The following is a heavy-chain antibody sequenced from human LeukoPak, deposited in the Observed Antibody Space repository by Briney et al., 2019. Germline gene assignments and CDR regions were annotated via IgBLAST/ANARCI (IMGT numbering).Heavy chain of an antibody. V-gene: IGHV4-61*02. CDR2: IYTSGST. J-gene: IGHJ5*02. Sequence: SETLSLTCTVSGGSISSGSYYWSWIRQPAGKGLEWIGRIYTSGSTNYNPSLKSRVTMSVDTSKNQFSLKLSSVTAADTAVYYCARDRSDCGGDCYSGEYYWFDPWGQGTLVTVSS. CDR3: ARDRSDCGGDCYSGEYYWFDP. CDR1: GGSISSGSYY. D-gene: IGHD2-21*02.